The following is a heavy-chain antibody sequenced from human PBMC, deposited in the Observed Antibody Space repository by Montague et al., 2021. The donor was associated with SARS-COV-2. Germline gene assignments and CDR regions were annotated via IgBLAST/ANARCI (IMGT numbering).Heavy chain of an antibody. Sequence: SETLSLTCSVSGGYINEYYWSWIRQSPGKRLEWIGYVYFTGSTDYNPSLKSRVTISVDTSKNQFSLQLASVTAADTAVYYCVRGVTMARAIISYFDYWGQGTLVTVSS. CDR3: VRGVTMARAIISYFDY. V-gene: IGHV4-59*08. CDR1: GGYINEYY. CDR2: VYFTGST. J-gene: IGHJ4*02. D-gene: IGHD3-10*01.